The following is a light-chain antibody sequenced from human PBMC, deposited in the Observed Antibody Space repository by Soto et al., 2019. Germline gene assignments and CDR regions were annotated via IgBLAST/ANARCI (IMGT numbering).Light chain of an antibody. V-gene: IGLV2-14*01. J-gene: IGLJ1*01. CDR3: SSSTSSNTFV. CDR1: NSDVNY. CDR2: EVI. Sequence: QSVLTQPASVSGAPGQSITISCTGTNSDVNYVSWHQQHPGKAPKLMIYEVINRSSGVSTRLSGSKSGNTASLTISGLQAEDEADYYCSSSTSSNTFVFGTGTKLTVL.